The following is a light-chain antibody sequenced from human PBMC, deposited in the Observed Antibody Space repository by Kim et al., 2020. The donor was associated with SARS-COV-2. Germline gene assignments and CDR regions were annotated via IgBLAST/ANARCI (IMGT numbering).Light chain of an antibody. CDR1: NSDVGGYNY. CDR3: SSYAGSNNLRV. J-gene: IGLJ2*01. V-gene: IGLV2-8*01. CDR2: EVS. Sequence: QSALTQPPSASGSPGQSVTISCTGTNSDVGGYNYVSWYQQHPGKAPKLMIYEVSKRPSGVPDRFSGSKSGNTASLTVSGLQAEDEADYYCSSYAGSNNLRVFGGGTQLTVL.